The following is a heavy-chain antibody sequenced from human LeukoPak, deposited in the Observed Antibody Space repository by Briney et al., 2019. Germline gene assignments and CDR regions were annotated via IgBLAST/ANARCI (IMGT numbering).Heavy chain of an antibody. V-gene: IGHV4-39*01. CDR1: GDAITGSSYY. Sequence: SETLSLTCTVSGDAITGSSYYWGWIRQSPGKALEWIGSMYYSGNTYSNPSLESRVTMSADTSKNQFSLKLNSVSVADTAVYYCARQYFDRTGYYYFDYWGQGTLVIVSS. CDR2: MYYSGNT. J-gene: IGHJ4*02. D-gene: IGHD3-22*01. CDR3: ARQYFDRTGYYYFDY.